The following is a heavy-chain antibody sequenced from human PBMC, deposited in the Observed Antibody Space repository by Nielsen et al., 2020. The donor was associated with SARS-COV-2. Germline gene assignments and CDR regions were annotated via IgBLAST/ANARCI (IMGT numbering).Heavy chain of an antibody. J-gene: IGHJ6*03. CDR1: GFTFSSYA. V-gene: IGHV3-30-3*01. CDR3: ARENIVVVPAAIQYYYYYMDV. Sequence: GGSLRLSCAASGFTFSSYAMHWVRQAPGKGLEWVAVISYDGSNKYYADSVKGRFTISRDNSKNTLYLQMNSLRAEDTAVYYCARENIVVVPAAIQYYYYYMDVWGKGTTVTVSS. D-gene: IGHD2-2*01. CDR2: ISYDGSNK.